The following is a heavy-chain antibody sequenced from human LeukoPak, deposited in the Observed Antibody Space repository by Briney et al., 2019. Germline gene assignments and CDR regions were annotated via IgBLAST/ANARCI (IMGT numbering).Heavy chain of an antibody. D-gene: IGHD1-26*01. Sequence: PSETLSLTCTVSRGSISPDHCAWIRQPPGKGLAWIGYIFYTGRARYNPPLESRVTLTVDMSKNQVSLKLTSVTAADTAIYYCARLVDGIYTRLDSWGQGTLVTVSS. CDR2: IFYTGRA. J-gene: IGHJ4*02. CDR1: RGSISPDH. V-gene: IGHV4-59*08. CDR3: ARLVDGIYTRLDS.